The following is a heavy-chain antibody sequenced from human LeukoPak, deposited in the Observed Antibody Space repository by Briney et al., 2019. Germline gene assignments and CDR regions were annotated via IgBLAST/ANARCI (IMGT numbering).Heavy chain of an antibody. D-gene: IGHD1-26*01. CDR3: ARGPAANSGNYYAGDY. V-gene: IGHV3-53*01. CDR1: GFTVSSNY. Sequence: HPGRSLRLSCAASGFTVSSNYMSWVRQAPGKGLEWVSVIYSGGSTYYADSVKGRFTISRDNAKNTLYLQMNSLKSEDSAAYYCARGPAANSGNYYAGDYWGQGTLVTVSS. J-gene: IGHJ4*02. CDR2: IYSGGST.